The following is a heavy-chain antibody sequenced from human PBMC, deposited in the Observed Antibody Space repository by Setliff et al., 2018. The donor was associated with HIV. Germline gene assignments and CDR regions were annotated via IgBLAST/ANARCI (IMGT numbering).Heavy chain of an antibody. CDR3: ARAAAAGTRCFDL. Sequence: SETLSLTCTVSGDSMKSKSYYWGWIRQSPGKGLEWIGYISYSGSTYYNPSLNSRLTISIDTPKNQFSLKLSSLTAADTAVYYCARAAAAGTRCFDLWGRGTLVTVSS. D-gene: IGHD6-13*01. V-gene: IGHV4-31*03. J-gene: IGHJ2*01. CDR1: GDSMKSKSYY. CDR2: ISYSGST.